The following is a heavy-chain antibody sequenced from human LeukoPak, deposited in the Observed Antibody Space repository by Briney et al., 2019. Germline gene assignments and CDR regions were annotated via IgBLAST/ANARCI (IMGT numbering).Heavy chain of an antibody. J-gene: IGHJ6*03. CDR3: ARVSTYYYYMDV. CDR2: IYSDGST. V-gene: IGHV3-53*01. Sequence: GGSLRLSCAASGFTVSRNYMSWVRQAPGKGLEWVSLIYSDGSTHYADSVKGRVTISRDISKNTLYLQMNSLRAEDTAVYYCARVSTYYYYMDVWGKGTTVTVSS. CDR1: GFTVSRNY.